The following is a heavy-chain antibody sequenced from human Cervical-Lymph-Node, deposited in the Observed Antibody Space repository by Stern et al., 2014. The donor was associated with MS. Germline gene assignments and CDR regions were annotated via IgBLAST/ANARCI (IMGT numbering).Heavy chain of an antibody. V-gene: IGHV2-5*02. D-gene: IGHD2-21*02. CDR3: AHTLAFCDGDCPDAFDV. CDR1: GFSLTTTYVG. Sequence: QVTLKESGPTLVKPTETLTLTCSFSGFSLTTTYVGVGWVRQPPGKALEWLALLYWDDDKRYSPSLKSRLTVTKDTSRNQVVLVMTNIDPVDTATYFCAHTLAFCDGDCPDAFDVWAKGQWSPSLQ. CDR2: LYWDDDK. J-gene: IGHJ3*01.